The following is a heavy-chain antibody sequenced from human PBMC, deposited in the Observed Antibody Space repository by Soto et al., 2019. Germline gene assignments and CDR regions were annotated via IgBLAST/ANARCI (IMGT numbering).Heavy chain of an antibody. CDR2: IYYSGST. V-gene: IGHV4-30-4*01. CDR3: ARDPGTHGYNWFDP. J-gene: IGHJ5*02. CDR1: GGSISSGDYY. D-gene: IGHD1-1*01. Sequence: PSETLSLTCTVSGGSISSGDYYWSWIRQPPGKGLEWIGYIYYSGSTYYNPSLKSRVTISVDTSKNQFSLKLSSVTAADTAVHYCARDPGTHGYNWFDPWGQGTLVTVSS.